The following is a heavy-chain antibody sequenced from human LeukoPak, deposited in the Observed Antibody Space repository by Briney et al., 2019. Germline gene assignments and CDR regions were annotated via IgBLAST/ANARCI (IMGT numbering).Heavy chain of an antibody. J-gene: IGHJ4*02. CDR2: ISYSGSP. CDR3: ARHNLRADYFDY. V-gene: IGHV4-39*01. D-gene: IGHD3-10*01. CDR1: GGSISSRSYY. Sequence: SETLSLTCTVSGGSISSRSYYWGWIRQPPGKGLEWIGGISYSGSPYYNSSLKSRVTISVDTSKNHFSLKLTSVTAPDTAVYYCARHNLRADYFDYWGQGSLVTVSS.